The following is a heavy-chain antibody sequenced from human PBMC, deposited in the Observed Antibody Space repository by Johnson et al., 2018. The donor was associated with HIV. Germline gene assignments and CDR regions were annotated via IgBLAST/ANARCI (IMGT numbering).Heavy chain of an antibody. Sequence: VQLLESGGGLVQPGGSLILSCAASGFTFSSYAMSWVRQAPWKGLEWVSGLDTGGNTYYADSVKGRFTISRDNAKNSLYLQMNSLRAEDKAVYYCARVVVWIVVAHAFDIWGQGTMVTVSS. CDR2: LDTGGNT. CDR1: GFTFSSYA. V-gene: IGHV3-23*01. J-gene: IGHJ3*02. D-gene: IGHD3-22*01. CDR3: ARVVVWIVVAHAFDI.